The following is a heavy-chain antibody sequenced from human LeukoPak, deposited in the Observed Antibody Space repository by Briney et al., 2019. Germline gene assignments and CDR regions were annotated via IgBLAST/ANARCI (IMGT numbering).Heavy chain of an antibody. CDR1: GYTFTNYY. D-gene: IGHD6-13*01. V-gene: IGHV1-46*01. J-gene: IGHJ4*02. Sequence: ASVKVSCKASGYTFTNYYMHWVRQAPGQGLEWMGVIDPSGGSTSYAQNFQGRVTMTRDTSTSTVYMELSSLRSEDTAAYYCATLGAAAGSHWGQGTLVTVSS. CDR2: IDPSGGST. CDR3: ATLGAAAGSH.